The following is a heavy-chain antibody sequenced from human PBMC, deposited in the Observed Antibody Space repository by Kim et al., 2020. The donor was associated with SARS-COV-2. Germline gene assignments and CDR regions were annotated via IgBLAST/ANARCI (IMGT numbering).Heavy chain of an antibody. J-gene: IGHJ4*02. D-gene: IGHD2-2*01. V-gene: IGHV3-33*06. CDR2: IWYDGSNK. CDR3: AKGATGYCSSTSCSPKSDYFDY. Sequence: GGSLRLSCAASGFTFSSYAMHWVRQAPGKGLEWVAVIWYDGSNKYYADSVKGRFTISRDNSKNTLYLQMNSLRAEDTAVYYCAKGATGYCSSTSCSPKSDYFDYWGQGTLVTVSS. CDR1: GFTFSSYA.